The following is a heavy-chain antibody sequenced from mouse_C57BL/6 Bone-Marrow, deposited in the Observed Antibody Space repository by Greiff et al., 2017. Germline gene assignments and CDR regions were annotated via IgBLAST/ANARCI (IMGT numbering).Heavy chain of an antibody. J-gene: IGHJ2*01. D-gene: IGHD3-1*01. CDR3: ARPGYSRKKGDYFDY. CDR1: GYTFTSYW. Sequence: QVQLQQPGAELVMPGASVKLSCKASGYTFTSYWMHWVKQRPGQGLEWIGEIDPSDSYTNYNQKFKGKSTLTVDKSSSTAYMPLSSLTSEDSAVYYCARPGYSRKKGDYFDYWGQGTTLTVSS. CDR2: IDPSDSYT. V-gene: IGHV1-69*01.